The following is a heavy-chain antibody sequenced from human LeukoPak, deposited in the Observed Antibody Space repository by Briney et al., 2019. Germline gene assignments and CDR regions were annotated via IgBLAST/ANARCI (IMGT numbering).Heavy chain of an antibody. CDR1: GFTFGCYA. CDR2: LTARGATT. J-gene: IGHJ4*02. CDR3: AKEDIVSTMGNFDY. Sequence: PGGSVTLPCAASGFTFGCYAMSWVRQAPGKGLEWVTALTARGATTNYTASVKGRFTISRDNSKNTLFLQMNSLSAEDTAVYYCAKEDIVSTMGNFDYWGQGTPVTVSS. D-gene: IGHD5/OR15-5a*01. V-gene: IGHV3-23*01.